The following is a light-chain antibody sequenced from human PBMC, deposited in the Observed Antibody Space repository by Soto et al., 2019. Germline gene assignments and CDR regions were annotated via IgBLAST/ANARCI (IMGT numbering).Light chain of an antibody. CDR2: EGS. J-gene: IGLJ1*01. CDR3: CSYAGSSTNYV. CDR1: SSDVGSYNH. Sequence: QSALTQPASVSGSPGQSITISCTGTSSDVGSYNHVSWYQQHPGKAPKLMIYEGSKRPSGVSNRFSGSKSGNTASLTISGLQAEDEADYYCCSYAGSSTNYVFGTGTKLTVL. V-gene: IGLV2-23*01.